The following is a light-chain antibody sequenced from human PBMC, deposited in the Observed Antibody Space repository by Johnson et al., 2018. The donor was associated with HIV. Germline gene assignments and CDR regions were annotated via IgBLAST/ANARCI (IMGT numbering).Light chain of an antibody. V-gene: IGLV1-51*02. CDR1: SFNIGNNY. Sequence: QSVLTQPPSVSAAPGQKVTISCSGSSFNIGNNYVSWYQQLPGTAPKLLIYENNKRPSGIPDRFSGSKSGTSATLGITGLQTGDEADYYCGTWDSSLSAYVFGTWTKVTV. J-gene: IGLJ1*01. CDR2: ENN. CDR3: GTWDSSLSAYV.